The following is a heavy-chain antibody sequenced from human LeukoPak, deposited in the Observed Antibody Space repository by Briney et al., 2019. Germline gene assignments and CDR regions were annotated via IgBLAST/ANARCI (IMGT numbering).Heavy chain of an antibody. J-gene: IGHJ4*02. CDR1: GGSISSYY. CDR2: IYYSGST. V-gene: IGHV4-59*01. Sequence: PSETLSLTCTVSGGSISSYYWSWIRQPPGKGLEWIGYIYYSGSTNYNPSLKSRVTISVDTSKNQFSLKLSSVTAADTAVYYCARGGTERYYGSGSYIERWGQGTLVTVSS. D-gene: IGHD3-10*01. CDR3: ARGGTERYYGSGSYIER.